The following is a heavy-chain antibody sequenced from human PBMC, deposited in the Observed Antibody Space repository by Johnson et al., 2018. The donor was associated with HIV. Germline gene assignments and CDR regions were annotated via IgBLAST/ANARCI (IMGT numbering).Heavy chain of an antibody. V-gene: IGHV3-30*19. D-gene: IGHD2-8*01. CDR3: ARDQNIVLMVYAAPGAFDI. CDR2: MWYDGSNK. CDR1: TYG. J-gene: IGHJ3*02. Sequence: TYGMHWVRQAPGKGLEWVAVMWYDGSNKYYADSVKGRFTISRDNSKNTLYLQMNSLRAEDTAVYYCARDQNIVLMVYAAPGAFDIWGQGTMVTVSS.